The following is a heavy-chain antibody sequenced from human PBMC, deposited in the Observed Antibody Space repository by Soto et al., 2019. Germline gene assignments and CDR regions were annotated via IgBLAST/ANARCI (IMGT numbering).Heavy chain of an antibody. CDR2: ISSTTNYI. CDR1: GVPFSSYS. V-gene: IGHV3-21*06. Sequence: PGGSLILSCAASGVPFSSYSMNWVRQAPGKGLEWVSSISSTTNYIYYGDSMKGRFTISRDNAKNSLYLEMNSLRAEDTAVYYCARESEDLTSNFDYWGQGTQVTVSS. J-gene: IGHJ4*02. CDR3: ARESEDLTSNFDY.